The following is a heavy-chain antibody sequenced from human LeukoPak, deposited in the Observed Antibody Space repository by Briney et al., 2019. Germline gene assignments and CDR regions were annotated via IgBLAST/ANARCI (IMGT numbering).Heavy chain of an antibody. CDR2: IKQDGGEK. D-gene: IGHD2-2*01. CDR1: GFSFGNYW. J-gene: IGHJ4*02. V-gene: IGHV3-7*01. CDR3: ARDRGDIVVVPAAMPFDY. Sequence: PGGSLRLSCEASGFSFGNYWMSWVRQAPGRGLEWVSNIKQDGGEKLYVDSVKGRFTISRDNAKNSLFLQMNSLRVEDTAVYFCARDRGDIVVVPAAMPFDYWGQGTLVTVSS.